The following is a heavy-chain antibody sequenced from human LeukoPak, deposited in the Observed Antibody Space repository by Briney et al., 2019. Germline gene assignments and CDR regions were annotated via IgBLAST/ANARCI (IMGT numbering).Heavy chain of an antibody. Sequence: SVKVSCKASGGTFSSYAISWVRQAPGQGLEWMGGIIPIFGTANYAQKFQGRVTITTDESTSTAYMELSSLRSEDTAVYYSASFLYSGYEPNDAFDIWGQGTMVTVSS. CDR3: ASFLYSGYEPNDAFDI. CDR2: IIPIFGTA. J-gene: IGHJ3*02. V-gene: IGHV1-69*05. CDR1: GGTFSSYA. D-gene: IGHD5-12*01.